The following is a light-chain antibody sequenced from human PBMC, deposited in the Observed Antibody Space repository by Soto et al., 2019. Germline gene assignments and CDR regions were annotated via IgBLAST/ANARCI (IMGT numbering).Light chain of an antibody. J-gene: IGKJ4*01. V-gene: IGKV1-39*01. CDR3: QQFENPLT. CDR1: QKIHNF. Sequence: DIQMTQSPSSLSASLGDRVTVTCRASQKIHNFVSWYQQKPGQAPKLLIFLASTLESGVPSRFGGSGSGTDFTLTISSLQPEDFAVYYCQQFENPLTFGGGTKVEI. CDR2: LAS.